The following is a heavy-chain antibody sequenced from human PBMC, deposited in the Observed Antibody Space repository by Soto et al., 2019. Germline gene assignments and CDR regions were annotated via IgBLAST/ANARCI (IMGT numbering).Heavy chain of an antibody. D-gene: IGHD3-10*01. Sequence: PGGSLRLSCAASGFTFSSYEMNWVRQAPGKGLEWVSYISSSGSTIYYADSVKGRFTISRDNAKNSLYLQMNSLRAEDTAVYYCARAIPYGSGSYYTGDYGMDAWGQGTTVTVSS. CDR1: GFTFSSYE. J-gene: IGHJ6*02. CDR2: ISSSGSTI. V-gene: IGHV3-48*03. CDR3: ARAIPYGSGSYYTGDYGMDA.